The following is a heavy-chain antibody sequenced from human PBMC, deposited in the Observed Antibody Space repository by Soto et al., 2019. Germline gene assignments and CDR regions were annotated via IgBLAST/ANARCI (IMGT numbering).Heavy chain of an antibody. V-gene: IGHV1-69*04. CDR2: IIPILGIA. J-gene: IGHJ4*02. Sequence: SVKVSCKASGGTFSSYTISWVRQAPGQGLEWMGRIIPILGIANYAQKFQGRVTITADKSTSTAYMELSSLRSEDTAVYYCARDSDDSGYAPAPFDYWGQGTLVTVS. CDR1: GGTFSSYT. CDR3: ARDSDDSGYAPAPFDY. D-gene: IGHD5-12*01.